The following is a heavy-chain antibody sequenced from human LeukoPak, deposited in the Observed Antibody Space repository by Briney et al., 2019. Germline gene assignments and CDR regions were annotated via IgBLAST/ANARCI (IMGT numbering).Heavy chain of an antibody. CDR2: IWYDGSNK. CDR3: AREEWLLLYFDY. V-gene: IGHV3-33*01. J-gene: IGHJ4*02. Sequence: GRSLRLSCAASGFTFSSYGMHWVRQAPGKGLEWVAVIWYDGSNKYYADSVKGRFTISRDNSKNTLYLQMNSLRAEDTAVYYCAREEWLLLYFDYWGQGTLVTVSS. CDR1: GFTFSSYG. D-gene: IGHD3-22*01.